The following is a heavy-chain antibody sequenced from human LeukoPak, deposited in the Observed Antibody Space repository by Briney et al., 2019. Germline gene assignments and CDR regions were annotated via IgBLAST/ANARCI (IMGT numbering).Heavy chain of an antibody. Sequence: GGSLRLSCAASGFTFSSYEMNWVRQAPGKGLEWVSYISSSGSTIYYADSVQGRFTISRDNAKNSLYLQMNSLRAEDTAVYYCARGALWFGESTFDYWGQGTLVTVSS. D-gene: IGHD3-10*01. CDR2: ISSSGSTI. CDR3: ARGALWFGESTFDY. J-gene: IGHJ4*02. V-gene: IGHV3-48*03. CDR1: GFTFSSYE.